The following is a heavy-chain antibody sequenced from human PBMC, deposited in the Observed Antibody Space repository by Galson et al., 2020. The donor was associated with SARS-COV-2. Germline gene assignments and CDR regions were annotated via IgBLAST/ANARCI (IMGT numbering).Heavy chain of an antibody. J-gene: IGHJ6*02. CDR3: ARDGGYCSGGSCYSLYGMDV. V-gene: IGHV3-33*01. CDR1: GFTFSSYG. D-gene: IGHD2-15*01. Sequence: GESLKISCAASGFTFSSYGMHWVRQAPGKGLEWVAVIWYDGSNKYYADSVKGRFTISRDNSKNTLYLQMNSLRAEDTAVYYCARDGGYCSGGSCYSLYGMDVWCQGTTVTVSS. CDR2: IWYDGSNK.